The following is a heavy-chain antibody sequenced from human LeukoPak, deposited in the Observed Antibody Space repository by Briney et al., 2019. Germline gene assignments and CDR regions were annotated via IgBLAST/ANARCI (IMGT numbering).Heavy chain of an antibody. Sequence: ASVKVSCKASGYTFTGYYMHWVRQAPGQGLEWMGWISAYNGNTNYAQKPQGRVTMTTDTSTSTAYMELRSLRSDDTAVYYCASSPRGVFDDAFDIWGQGTMVTVSS. CDR2: ISAYNGNT. D-gene: IGHD1-26*01. CDR1: GYTFTGYY. J-gene: IGHJ3*02. V-gene: IGHV1-18*04. CDR3: ASSPRGVFDDAFDI.